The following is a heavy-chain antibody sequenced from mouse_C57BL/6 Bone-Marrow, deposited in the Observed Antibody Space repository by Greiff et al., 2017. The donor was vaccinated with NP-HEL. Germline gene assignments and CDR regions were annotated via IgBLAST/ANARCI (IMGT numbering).Heavy chain of an antibody. CDR3: ARDGKPLGNAMDY. J-gene: IGHJ4*01. D-gene: IGHD2-10*02. Sequence: EVHLVESEGGLVQPGSSMKLSCTASGFTFSDYYMAWVRQVPEKGLEWVANINYDGSSTYYLDSLKSRFIISRANAKNILYLQMSSLKSEDTATYYCARDGKPLGNAMDYWGQGTSVTVSS. CDR1: GFTFSDYY. CDR2: INYDGSST. V-gene: IGHV5-16*01.